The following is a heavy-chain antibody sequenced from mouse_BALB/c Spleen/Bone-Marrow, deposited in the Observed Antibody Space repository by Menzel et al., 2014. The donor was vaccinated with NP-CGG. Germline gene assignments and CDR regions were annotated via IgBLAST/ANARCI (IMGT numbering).Heavy chain of an antibody. Sequence: EVKLVESGPSLVKPSQTLSLTCSVTGASITTGYWNWIRKFPGNKLEYMGYISYSGNTYYKPSLRGRVSITRDTSKNQYYLQLNSVTSEDTATYYCADGNHDFDYWGHSTTHTVSS. J-gene: IGHJ2*01. V-gene: IGHV3-8*02. CDR3: ADGNHDFDY. CDR1: GASITTGY. CDR2: ISYSGNT. D-gene: IGHD2-1*01.